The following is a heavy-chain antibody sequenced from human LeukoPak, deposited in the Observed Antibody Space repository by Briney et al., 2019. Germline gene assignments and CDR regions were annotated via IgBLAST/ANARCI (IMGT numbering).Heavy chain of an antibody. V-gene: IGHV1-18*01. Sequence: ASVKVSCKASGYTFTSYGISWVRQAPGQGLEWMGWISAYNGNTNYAQKLQGRVTITEDTSSDTAYMELSSLRSEDTAVYYCAGLRFLEWLDDNYGPFDYWGQGTLVTVSS. CDR1: GYTFTSYG. J-gene: IGHJ4*02. CDR2: ISAYNGNT. CDR3: AGLRFLEWLDDNYGPFDY. D-gene: IGHD3-3*01.